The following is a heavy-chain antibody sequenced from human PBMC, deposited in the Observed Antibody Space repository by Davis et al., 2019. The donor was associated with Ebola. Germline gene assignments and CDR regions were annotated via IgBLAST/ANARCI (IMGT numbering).Heavy chain of an antibody. CDR1: GGTFSSYT. Sequence: ASVKVSCKASGGTFSSYTISWVRQAPGQGLEWLGGFDPEDIKTIYAQKFHGRLTMTEDASTDTAYMELSSLRSEDTAIYYCATDMWYGHSLSWGHFDFWGQGTLVTVSS. D-gene: IGHD3-10*01. V-gene: IGHV1-24*01. J-gene: IGHJ1*01. CDR3: ATDMWYGHSLSWGHFDF. CDR2: FDPEDIKT.